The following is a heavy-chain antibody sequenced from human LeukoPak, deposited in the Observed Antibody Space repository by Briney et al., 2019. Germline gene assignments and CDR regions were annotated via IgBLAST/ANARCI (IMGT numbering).Heavy chain of an antibody. D-gene: IGHD3-10*01. J-gene: IGHJ4*02. CDR1: GFTFNTYS. V-gene: IGHV3-48*01. CDR2: ISSSSSTI. CDR3: ARDSMVRGVIPFDY. Sequence: GGSLRLSCAASGFTFNTYSMNWVRQAPGKGLEWVSYISSSSSTIYYADSVKGRFTISRDNAKNSLYLQMNSLRAEDTAVYYCARDSMVRGVIPFDYWGQGTLVTVSS.